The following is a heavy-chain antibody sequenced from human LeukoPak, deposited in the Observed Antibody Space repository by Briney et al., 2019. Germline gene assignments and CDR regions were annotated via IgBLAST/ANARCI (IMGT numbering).Heavy chain of an antibody. CDR2: INSDGSGT. CDR3: ATSTYRSGGGCYSRTFQY. J-gene: IGHJ4*02. Sequence: GGSLRLSCAASGFTFSSYWMHWVRQAPRKGLVWVSRINSDGSGTTYADSVKGRFTISRDNAKNTLYLQMNSLRAEDTAVYYCATSTYRSGGGCYSRTFQYWGQGTLVTVSS. V-gene: IGHV3-74*01. D-gene: IGHD2-15*01. CDR1: GFTFSSYW.